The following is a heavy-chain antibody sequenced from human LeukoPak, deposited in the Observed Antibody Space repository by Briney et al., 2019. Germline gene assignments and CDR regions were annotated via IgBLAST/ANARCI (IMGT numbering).Heavy chain of an antibody. D-gene: IGHD2-2*01. CDR3: ARDRLVVVPAVLWPVGYAFDI. CDR2: ISSSGSTI. CDR1: GFTFSDYY. V-gene: IGHV3-11*01. Sequence: GGSLRLSCAASGFTFSDYYMSWIRQAPGKGLEWVSYISSSGSTIYYADSVKGRFTISRDNAKNSLYLQMNSLRAEDTAVYYCARDRLVVVPAVLWPVGYAFDIWGQGTMVTVSS. J-gene: IGHJ3*02.